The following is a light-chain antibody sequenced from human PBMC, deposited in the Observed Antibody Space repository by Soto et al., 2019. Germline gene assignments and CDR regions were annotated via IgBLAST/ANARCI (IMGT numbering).Light chain of an antibody. CDR1: QSVSSY. V-gene: IGKV3-11*01. CDR3: QQRSNWPIT. J-gene: IGKJ5*01. Sequence: EIVLTRSPATLSLSPGERATLSCRASQSVSSYLAWYQQKPGQAPRLLIYDASNRATGIPARFSGSGSGTDFTLTISGLEPEDFAVYYCQQRSNWPITFGQGTRLEIK. CDR2: DAS.